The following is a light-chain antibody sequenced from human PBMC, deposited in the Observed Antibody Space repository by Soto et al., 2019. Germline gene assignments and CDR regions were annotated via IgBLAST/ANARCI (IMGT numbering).Light chain of an antibody. CDR2: GAS. CDR1: QCLSSN. V-gene: IGKV3-15*01. Sequence: EIVMTQSPATLSVSPGETAALSCRASQCLSSNLAWFQHKPGQAPRLLIHGASTRATGVPARFSGSGYGTDYTLTISGLQSEDVAIYYCHQYHDRPPWTFGQGTKLALK. CDR3: HQYHDRPPWT. J-gene: IGKJ1*01.